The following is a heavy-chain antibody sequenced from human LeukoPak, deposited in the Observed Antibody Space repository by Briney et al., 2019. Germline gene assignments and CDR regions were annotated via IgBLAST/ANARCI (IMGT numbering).Heavy chain of an antibody. D-gene: IGHD4-17*01. Sequence: GGSLRLSCAASGFTFSSYAMFWVRQAPGKGLEWVSGITDSGLSTYYADSVKGRFTISRDNSKNTLYLQMNSLRAEDTAVYYCAKGGDYTSYYFDYWGQGTLVTVSS. CDR2: ITDSGLST. V-gene: IGHV3-23*01. J-gene: IGHJ4*02. CDR3: AKGGDYTSYYFDY. CDR1: GFTFSSYA.